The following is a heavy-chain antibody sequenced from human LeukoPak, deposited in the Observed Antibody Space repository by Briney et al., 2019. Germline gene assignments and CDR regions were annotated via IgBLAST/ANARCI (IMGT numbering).Heavy chain of an antibody. J-gene: IGHJ6*02. CDR3: AKDRGYCSGGSCYWSYYYGMDV. CDR1: GYTFSSYG. D-gene: IGHD2-15*01. V-gene: IGHV3-30*18. Sequence: GGSLRLSCAASGYTFSSYGMHWVRQAPGKGLEWVVVISYDGSNKYYADSVKGRFTISRDNSKNTLYLQMNSLRAEDTAVYYCAKDRGYCSGGSCYWSYYYGMDVWGQGTTVTVSS. CDR2: ISYDGSNK.